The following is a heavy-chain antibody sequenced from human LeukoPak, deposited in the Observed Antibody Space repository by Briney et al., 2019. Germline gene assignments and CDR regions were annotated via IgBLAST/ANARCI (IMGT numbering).Heavy chain of an antibody. CDR1: GDSISSYY. J-gene: IGHJ4*02. V-gene: IGHV4-59*13. CDR2: IFYTGGA. Sequence: SETLSLTCTVSGDSISSYYWSWIRQPPGKGLEWIGYIFYTGGANYNPSLKSRVTMSVDTSKNQFSLNLYSVTAADTAVYYCARGTRSSSWYFDCWGQGTLVSVSS. CDR3: ARGTRSSSWYFDC. D-gene: IGHD6-13*01.